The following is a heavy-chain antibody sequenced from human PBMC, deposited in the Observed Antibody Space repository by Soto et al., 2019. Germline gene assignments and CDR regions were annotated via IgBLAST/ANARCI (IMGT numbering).Heavy chain of an antibody. CDR2: ISAYNGNT. Sequence: ASVKVSCKASGYTFTSYGISWVRQAPGQGLEWMGWISAYNGNTNYAQKLQGRVTMTTDTSTSTAYVELRSLRSDDTAVYYCARAGPGITIFGVVIIDDYAFDTWGQGTMVTVSS. D-gene: IGHD3-3*01. V-gene: IGHV1-18*01. J-gene: IGHJ3*02. CDR1: GYTFTSYG. CDR3: ARAGPGITIFGVVIIDDYAFDT.